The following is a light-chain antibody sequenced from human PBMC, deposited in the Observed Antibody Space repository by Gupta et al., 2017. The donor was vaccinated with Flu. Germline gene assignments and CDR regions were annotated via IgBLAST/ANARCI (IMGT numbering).Light chain of an antibody. J-gene: IGLJ1*01. CDR2: DVF. Sequence: GTSSDVGRFDYVSWYQKHPGKAPQLMIYDVFKRPSGVPDRFSGSQSGNTASLTISGLQAEDEADYYCCSYAGTYTFVFGTGTQVPVL. V-gene: IGLV2-11*01. CDR3: CSYAGTYTFV. CDR1: SSDVGRFDY.